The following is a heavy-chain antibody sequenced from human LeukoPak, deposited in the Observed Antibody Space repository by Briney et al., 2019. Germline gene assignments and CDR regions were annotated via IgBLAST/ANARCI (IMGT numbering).Heavy chain of an antibody. CDR2: IRFDGSNK. Sequence: PGGSLRLSRAASGFTFSSYGMHWVSEARGKGLEEVAFIRFDGSNKYYAESVKGRLTISRDNSKNTLYLQMNSLRAEDTAVYYCAKRSRWEPRAFDIWGQGAMVTVSS. J-gene: IGHJ3*02. D-gene: IGHD1-26*01. CDR3: AKRSRWEPRAFDI. CDR1: GFTFSSYG. V-gene: IGHV3-30*02.